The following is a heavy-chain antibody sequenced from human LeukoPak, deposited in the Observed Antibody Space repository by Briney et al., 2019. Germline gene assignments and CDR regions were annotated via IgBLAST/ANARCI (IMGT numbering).Heavy chain of an antibody. Sequence: GASVKVYCKASGYSFTTFPMHWVRQAPGQGLEWMGWINTNTGNPTYAQGFAGRFVFSLETSVNTAYLQISSLKAEDTAVYYCARVTTVTSRYFDYWGQGTLVTVSS. CDR2: INTNTGNP. CDR1: GYSFTTFP. J-gene: IGHJ4*02. V-gene: IGHV7-4-1*02. D-gene: IGHD4-17*01. CDR3: ARVTTVTSRYFDY.